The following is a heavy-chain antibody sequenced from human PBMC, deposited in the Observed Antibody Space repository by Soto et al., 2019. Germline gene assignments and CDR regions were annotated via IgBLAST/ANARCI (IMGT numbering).Heavy chain of an antibody. D-gene: IGHD1-1*01. CDR3: ARDSGGNSENYYGLDV. CDR1: GVSVSSGDYY. Sequence: QVQLQESGPGLVKPSQTLSLSCNVYGVSVSSGDYYWSWIRQHAGGGLEWIGYIDRSGSTYYKPSLRGRVIMAVDTSTNHISPRLLSVTAADTAMYFCARDSGGNSENYYGLDVWGHGTTVTVSS. J-gene: IGHJ6*02. CDR2: IDRSGST. V-gene: IGHV4-31*03.